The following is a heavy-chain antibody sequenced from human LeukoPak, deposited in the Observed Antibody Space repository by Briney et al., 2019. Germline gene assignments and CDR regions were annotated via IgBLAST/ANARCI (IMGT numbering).Heavy chain of an antibody. J-gene: IGHJ6*02. CDR3: ARGSGDYDSSGYYSDYYYYYGMDV. CDR1: GFTVSSNY. V-gene: IGHV3-66*01. CDR2: IYSGGST. D-gene: IGHD3-22*01. Sequence: GGSLRLSCAASGFTVSSNYMSWVRQAPGKGLEWVSVIYSGGSTYYADSVKGRFTISRDNSKNTLYLQMNSLRAEDTAVCYCARGSGDYDSSGYYSDYYYYYGMDVWGQGTTVTVSS.